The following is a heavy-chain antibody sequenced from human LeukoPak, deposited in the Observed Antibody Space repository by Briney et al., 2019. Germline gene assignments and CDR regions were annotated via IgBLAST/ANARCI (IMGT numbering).Heavy chain of an antibody. CDR1: GFTFSSYG. Sequence: PGGSLGLSCAASGFTFSSYGMHWVRQAPGKGLEWVAFIRYDGSNKYYADSVKGRFTISRDNSKNTLYLQMNSLRAEDTAVYYCAKPHNDIVVVPAAIDFFDIWGQGTMVTVSS. CDR2: IRYDGSNK. V-gene: IGHV3-30*02. J-gene: IGHJ3*02. D-gene: IGHD2-2*02. CDR3: AKPHNDIVVVPAAIDFFDI.